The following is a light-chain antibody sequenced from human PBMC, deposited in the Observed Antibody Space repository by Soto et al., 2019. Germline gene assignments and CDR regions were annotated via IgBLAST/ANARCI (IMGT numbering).Light chain of an antibody. CDR2: DAS. CDR1: QSLDNY. Sequence: EIVLTQSPATLSLSPGERATLSCGPSQSLDNYLAWYQQKPGLAPRLLIYDASNRATSIPDRFSVSGSGTDFTLTISRLEPEDFAVYYCQQYGDSVTFGQGTRLEIK. CDR3: QQYGDSVT. J-gene: IGKJ5*01. V-gene: IGKV3D-20*01.